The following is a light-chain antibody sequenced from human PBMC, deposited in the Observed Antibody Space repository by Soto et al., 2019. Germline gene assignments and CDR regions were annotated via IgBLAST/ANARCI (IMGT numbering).Light chain of an antibody. Sequence: QSALTPPASVSGSPGQSITISCTGTSSDVGSYNLVSWYQQHPGKAPKLMIYEVSKRPSGVSNRFSGSRYGNTASLTISGLQGEDEADYYCCSYACSSTLVFGGGTKLTVL. J-gene: IGLJ3*02. V-gene: IGLV2-23*02. CDR2: EVS. CDR3: CSYACSSTLV. CDR1: SSDVGSYNL.